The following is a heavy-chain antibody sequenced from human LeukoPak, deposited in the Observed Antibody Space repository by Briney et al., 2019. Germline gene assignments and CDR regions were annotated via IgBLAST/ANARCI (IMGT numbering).Heavy chain of an antibody. J-gene: IGHJ4*02. CDR1: GYTFTSYD. V-gene: IGHV1-8*01. D-gene: IGHD3-22*01. Sequence: GASVKVSCKASGYTFTSYDINWVRQATGQGLEWMGWMNPNSGNTGYAQKFLGRVTMTRNTSISTAYMELSSLRSEDTAVYYCVMAYYDSSGYYPQARLDYWGQGTLVTVSS. CDR2: MNPNSGNT. CDR3: VMAYYDSSGYYPQARLDY.